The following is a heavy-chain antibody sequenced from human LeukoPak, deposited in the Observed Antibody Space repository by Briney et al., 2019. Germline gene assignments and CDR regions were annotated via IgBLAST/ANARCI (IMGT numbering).Heavy chain of an antibody. CDR2: ISSSSSYI. V-gene: IGHV3-21*01. CDR1: GFTVSSNY. J-gene: IGHJ2*01. CDR3: ARPMTIVGAAFFDL. Sequence: NPGGSLRLSCAASGFTVSSNYMSWVRQAPGKGLEWVSSISSSSSYIYYADSVKGRFTISRDNAKNSLYLQMNSLRAEDTAVYYCARPMTIVGAAFFDLWGRGTLVTVSS. D-gene: IGHD1-26*01.